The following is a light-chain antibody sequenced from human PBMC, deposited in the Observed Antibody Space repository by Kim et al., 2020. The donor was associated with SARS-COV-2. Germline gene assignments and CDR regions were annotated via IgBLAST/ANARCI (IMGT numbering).Light chain of an antibody. J-gene: IGLJ3*02. CDR3: QVWDSSSHHWV. CDR2: YNT. V-gene: IGLV3-21*04. CDR1: NIGSKN. Sequence: APGKTASINCGGDNIGSKNVHWYQQKPGQAPVVVMYYNTARPSGIPERFSGSNSGITATLTISRVEAGDEADYYCQVWDSSSHHWVFGGGTQLTVL.